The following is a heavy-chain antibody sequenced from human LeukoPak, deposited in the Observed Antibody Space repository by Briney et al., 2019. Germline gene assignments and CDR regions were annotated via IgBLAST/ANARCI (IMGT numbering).Heavy chain of an antibody. CDR1: GGSFSGYY. Sequence: PSETLSLTCAVYGGSFSGYYWSWIRQPPGKGLEWIGEINHSGSTNYNPSLKSRVTISVDTSKNQFSLKLSSVTAADTAVYYCARLGPYDYVWGSYLRSRAAFDYWGQGTLVTVSS. V-gene: IGHV4-34*01. J-gene: IGHJ4*02. CDR3: ARLGPYDYVWGSYLRSRAAFDY. D-gene: IGHD3-16*02. CDR2: INHSGST.